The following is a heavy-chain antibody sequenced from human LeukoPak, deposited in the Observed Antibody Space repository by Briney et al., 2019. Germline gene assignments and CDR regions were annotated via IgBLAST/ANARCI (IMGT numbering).Heavy chain of an antibody. Sequence: SQTLSLTCTVSGGSISSGSYYWSWIRQPAGKGLEWIGRIYTSGSTSYNPSLKSRVTILVDTSRNQFSLKLSSVTAADTAVYYCAGMSMIRGVYYFDYWGQGTLVTVSS. D-gene: IGHD3-10*01. CDR2: IYTSGST. V-gene: IGHV4-61*02. CDR1: GGSISSGSYY. J-gene: IGHJ4*02. CDR3: AGMSMIRGVYYFDY.